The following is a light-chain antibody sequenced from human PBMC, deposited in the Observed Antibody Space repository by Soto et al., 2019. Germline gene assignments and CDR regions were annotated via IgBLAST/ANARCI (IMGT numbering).Light chain of an antibody. CDR3: QQFDNLPLT. CDR1: QDISNY. Sequence: DIQMTQSPSSLSASVGDRVTITCQASQDISNYLNWYQQKPGKAPKILIYDASVLEAGVPSRFSGGGSGTHFTLTISSLQAEDVATYYWQQFDNLPLTFGGGTKVEIK. J-gene: IGKJ4*01. V-gene: IGKV1-33*01. CDR2: DAS.